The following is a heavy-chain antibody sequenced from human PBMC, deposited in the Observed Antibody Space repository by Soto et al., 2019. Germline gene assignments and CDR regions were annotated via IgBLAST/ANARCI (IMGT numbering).Heavy chain of an antibody. CDR3: ARASSYSSRENWFDP. J-gene: IGHJ5*02. D-gene: IGHD6-13*01. V-gene: IGHV1-18*01. CDR1: GYTFTSYG. CDR2: ISAYNGNT. Sequence: ASVKVSCKASGYTFTSYGISWVRQAPGQGLEWMGWISAYNGNTNYAQKLQGRVTMTTDTSTSTAYMELRSLRSDDTAVYYCARASSYSSRENWFDPWGQGTLVTVSS.